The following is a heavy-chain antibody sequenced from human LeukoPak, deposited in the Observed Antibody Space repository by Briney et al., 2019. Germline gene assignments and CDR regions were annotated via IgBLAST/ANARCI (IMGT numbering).Heavy chain of an antibody. CDR3: ARGYCSGGSCYPVDY. CDR1: GGSISSYY. J-gene: IGHJ4*02. Sequence: SETLSLTCTVSGGSISSYYWSWIRQPSGKGLEWIGYIYYSGSTNYNPSLKSRVTISVDTSKNQFSLKLSSVTAADTAVYYCARGYCSGGSCYPVDYWGQGTLVTVSS. CDR2: IYYSGST. V-gene: IGHV4-59*01. D-gene: IGHD2-15*01.